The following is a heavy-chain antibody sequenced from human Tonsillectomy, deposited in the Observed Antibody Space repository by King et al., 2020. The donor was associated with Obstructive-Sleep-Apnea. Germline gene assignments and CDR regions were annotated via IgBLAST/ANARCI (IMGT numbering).Heavy chain of an antibody. Sequence: VQLVESGGDLVQPGRSLRLSCAASGFTFDDYAMHLVRQARGKGLEWVSGISWNSGSIGYADSVRGRFTISRDNAKNSLYLQMNSLRAEDTALYYCAKDNSSGWYRGLDYWGQGTLVTVSS. CDR3: AKDNSSGWYRGLDY. V-gene: IGHV3-9*01. CDR2: ISWNSGSI. D-gene: IGHD6-19*01. J-gene: IGHJ4*02. CDR1: GFTFDDYA.